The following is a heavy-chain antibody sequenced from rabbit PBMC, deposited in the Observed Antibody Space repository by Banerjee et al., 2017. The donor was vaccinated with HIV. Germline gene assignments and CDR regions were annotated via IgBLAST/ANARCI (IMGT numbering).Heavy chain of an antibody. Sequence: ASWAKGRFTISKTSSTTVTLQMTSLTAADTATHFCARGYVSTGNHVNYLDLWGQGTLVTVS. V-gene: IGHV1S40*01. J-gene: IGHJ3*01. D-gene: IGHD7-1*01. CDR3: ARGYVSTGNHVNYLDL.